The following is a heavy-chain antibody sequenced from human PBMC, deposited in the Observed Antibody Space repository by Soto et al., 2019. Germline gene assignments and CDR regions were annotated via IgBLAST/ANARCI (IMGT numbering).Heavy chain of an antibody. Sequence: EVQLVESGGGIVQPGGSLRLSCAASGFTFSTYWMHWVRQVPGKGLVWLSRISSDGSRSTYADSVKGRFTISRDNAKSTRYLHINSLRAEDSAMYYCTRDYMIRGRDSNWFDPWGQGTLVTVSS. V-gene: IGHV3-74*01. CDR3: TRDYMIRGRDSNWFDP. CDR2: ISSDGSRS. CDR1: GFTFSTYW. D-gene: IGHD3-16*01. J-gene: IGHJ5*02.